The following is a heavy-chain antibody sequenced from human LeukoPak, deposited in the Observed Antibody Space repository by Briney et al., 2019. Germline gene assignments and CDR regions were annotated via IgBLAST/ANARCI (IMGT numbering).Heavy chain of an antibody. V-gene: IGHV4-4*07. J-gene: IGHJ4*02. D-gene: IGHD3-22*01. Sequence: SETLSLTCTVSDGSISSYYWSWIRQPAGKGLEWIGRIYTSGSTNYNPSLKSRVTMSVDTSKNQFSLKLSSVTAADTAVYYCARSYYDSSGYYLRPLYFDYWGQGTLVTVSS. CDR3: ARSYYDSSGYYLRPLYFDY. CDR2: IYTSGST. CDR1: DGSISSYY.